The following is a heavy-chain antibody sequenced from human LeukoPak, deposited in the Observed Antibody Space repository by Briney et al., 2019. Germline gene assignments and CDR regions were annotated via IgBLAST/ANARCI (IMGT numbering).Heavy chain of an antibody. Sequence: GDSLKISCKGPEYDFANYWIGWVRQTPGRGLEWMGIAHPATSIIHYGPSFQGQVTISFDRSLSTAYLQWTSLKPSDSGMYFCARRKFYDTYLDPWGRGTLVTVSS. V-gene: IGHV5-51*01. CDR2: AHPATSII. J-gene: IGHJ5*02. CDR1: EYDFANYW. D-gene: IGHD2/OR15-2a*01. CDR3: ARRKFYDTYLDP.